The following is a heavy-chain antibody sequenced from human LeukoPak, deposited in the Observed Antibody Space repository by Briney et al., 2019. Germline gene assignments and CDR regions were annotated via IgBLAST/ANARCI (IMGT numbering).Heavy chain of an antibody. V-gene: IGHV3-30*18. D-gene: IGHD6-19*01. CDR3: AKDKEGSSGWYEVDY. CDR2: ISYDGSNK. Sequence: GGSLRLSCAASGFTFSSYGMHWVRQAPGKGLEWVAVISYDGSNKYYADSVKGRFTISRDNSKNTLYQQMNSLRAEDTAVYYCAKDKEGSSGWYEVDYWGQGTLVTVSS. CDR1: GFTFSSYG. J-gene: IGHJ4*02.